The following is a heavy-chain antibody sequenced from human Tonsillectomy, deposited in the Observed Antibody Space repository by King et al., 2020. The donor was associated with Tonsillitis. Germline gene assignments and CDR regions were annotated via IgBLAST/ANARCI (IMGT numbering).Heavy chain of an antibody. Sequence: VQLVESGAEVKKPGSSVKVSCKASGGTFSSYAITWVRQAPGQGLEWMGGIIPIFGTANYAQKFQGRVTITADESTSTAYMELSSLRSEDTAVYYCARENYDFWSGYYLTHFDYWGQGTLVTVSS. V-gene: IGHV1-69*01. CDR1: GGTFSSYA. CDR2: IIPIFGTA. J-gene: IGHJ4*02. D-gene: IGHD3-3*01. CDR3: ARENYDFWSGYYLTHFDY.